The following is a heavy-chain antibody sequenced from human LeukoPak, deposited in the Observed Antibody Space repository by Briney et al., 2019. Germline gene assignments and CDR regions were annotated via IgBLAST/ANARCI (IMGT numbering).Heavy chain of an antibody. Sequence: SETLSLTCAVYGGSFSGYYWSWIRQPTGKGLEWIGEINHSGSTNYNPSLKSRVTISVDTSKNQFSLKLSSVTAADTAVYYCARTTTVNYFDYWGQGALVTVSS. CDR3: ARTTTVNYFDY. J-gene: IGHJ4*02. CDR2: INHSGST. V-gene: IGHV4-34*01. D-gene: IGHD4-17*01. CDR1: GGSFSGYY.